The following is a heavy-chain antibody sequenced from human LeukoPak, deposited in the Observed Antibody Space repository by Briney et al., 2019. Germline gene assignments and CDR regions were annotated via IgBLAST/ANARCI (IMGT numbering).Heavy chain of an antibody. J-gene: IGHJ4*02. CDR1: GYTFTDYY. CDR2: INPNSGGT. Sequence: ASVKVSCKASGYTFTDYYIDWVRQPPGQGLEWMGWINPNSGGTNYAQEFQGRVTMTRDTSISTAYMELSSLRSDDTAVYYCARALSLDYWGQGTLVAVSS. V-gene: IGHV1-2*02. CDR3: ARALSLDY.